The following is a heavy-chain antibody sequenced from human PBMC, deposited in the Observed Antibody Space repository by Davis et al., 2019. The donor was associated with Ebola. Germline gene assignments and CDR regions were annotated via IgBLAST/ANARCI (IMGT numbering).Heavy chain of an antibody. CDR2: ISGSGGNT. Sequence: GGSLRLSCADSVITFSSYAMTWVRQAPGKGLEWVSAISGSGGNTYYADSVKGRFTISRDNSKKTMYLQMNSLRGEDTAVYYCARDLIILGGMDVWGQGTTVTVSS. CDR1: VITFSSYA. J-gene: IGHJ6*02. V-gene: IGHV3-23*01. D-gene: IGHD2-8*01. CDR3: ARDLIILGGMDV.